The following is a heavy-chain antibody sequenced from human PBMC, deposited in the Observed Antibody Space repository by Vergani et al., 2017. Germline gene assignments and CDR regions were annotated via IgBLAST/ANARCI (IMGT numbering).Heavy chain of an antibody. CDR1: ADSISSGSYY. J-gene: IGHJ4*02. Sequence: QVQLRQWGAGLVKPSETLFLTCTVSADSISSGSYYWGWIRQPPGKSLEWIGSIYYSGLTYYNPSLKSRVAISVDTSKNQFSLKVTSVTAADTAVYFCARQRPGSGWSPGDFDDWGQGILVTVSS. CDR2: IYYSGLT. CDR3: ARQRPGSGWSPGDFDD. V-gene: IGHV4-39*01. D-gene: IGHD6-19*01.